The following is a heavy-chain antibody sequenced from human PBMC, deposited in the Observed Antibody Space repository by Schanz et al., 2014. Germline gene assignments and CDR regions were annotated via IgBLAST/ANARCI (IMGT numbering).Heavy chain of an antibody. CDR3: AKGRFGELSAFDI. CDR2: LSEGGGGT. CDR1: GFTFTNYA. J-gene: IGHJ3*02. Sequence: EVQLAESGGGLVQPGGSLRLSCAASGFTFTNYAMSWVRQAPGKGLEWVSALSEGGGGTHYADSVRGRFTISSDSSKNTLYLQMNSLRAEDTAVYYCAKGRFGELSAFDIWGQGTMVTVSS. V-gene: IGHV3-23*04. D-gene: IGHD3-10*01.